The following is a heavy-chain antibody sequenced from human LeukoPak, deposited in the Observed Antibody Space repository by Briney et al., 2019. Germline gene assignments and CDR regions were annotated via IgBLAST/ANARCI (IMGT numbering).Heavy chain of an antibody. CDR2: IYPGDSGT. J-gene: IGHJ6*02. V-gene: IGHV5-51*01. CDR1: GYSFTSYW. CDR3: ARHRVVTPEYYYYGMDV. D-gene: IGHD4-23*01. Sequence: GASLKISCKGSGYSFTSYWIGWVRQMPGKGLEWMGIIYPGDSGTRYSPSFQGQVTISADKSISTAYLQWSSLKASDTAMYYCARHRVVTPEYYYYGMDVWGQGTTVTVSS.